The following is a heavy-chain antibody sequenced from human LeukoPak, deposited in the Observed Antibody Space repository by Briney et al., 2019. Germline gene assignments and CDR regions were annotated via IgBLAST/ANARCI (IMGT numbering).Heavy chain of an antibody. CDR3: ARAHYDFWSGYYYNWFDP. CDR2: INHSGST. D-gene: IGHD3-3*01. CDR1: GYSISSGYY. V-gene: IGHV4-38-2*01. Sequence: PSETLSLTCAVSGYSISSGYYWGWIRQPPGKGLEWIGEINHSGSTNYNPSLKSRVTISVDTSKNQFSLKLSSVTAADTAVYYCARAHYDFWSGYYYNWFDPWGQGTLVTVSS. J-gene: IGHJ5*02.